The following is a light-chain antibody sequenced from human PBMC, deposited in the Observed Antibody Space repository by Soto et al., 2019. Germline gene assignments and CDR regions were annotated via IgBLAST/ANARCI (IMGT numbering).Light chain of an antibody. J-gene: IGLJ2*01. CDR3: QTCDTGTHVV. CDR2: QDN. Sequence: SYELTQPPSVSVSPGQTASITCSGDKLGDKSVCWYQQRPGQSPVLVSYQDNKRPSGIPERFSGSNSGNTATLTISGTQAMDEADYFCQTCDTGTHVVFGGWTKLTVL. V-gene: IGLV3-1*01. CDR1: KLGDKS.